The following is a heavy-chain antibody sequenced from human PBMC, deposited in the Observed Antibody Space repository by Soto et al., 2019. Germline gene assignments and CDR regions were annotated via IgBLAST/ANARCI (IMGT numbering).Heavy chain of an antibody. Sequence: EVQLVESVGGLIQPGGSLRLSCAASGFTVSSNYMTWVRQAPGKGLEWVSIIYSGGTTYYADSVKGRFTISRDDSKNTLYLQMNSLRAEDTAVYYCARRHSHGCHFDYWGQGTLVTVSS. D-gene: IGHD5-18*01. CDR1: GFTVSSNY. CDR3: ARRHSHGCHFDY. V-gene: IGHV3-53*01. J-gene: IGHJ4*02. CDR2: IYSGGTT.